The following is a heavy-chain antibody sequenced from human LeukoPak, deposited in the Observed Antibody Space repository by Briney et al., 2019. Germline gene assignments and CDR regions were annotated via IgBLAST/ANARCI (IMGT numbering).Heavy chain of an antibody. CDR1: GFNYG. CDR3: ARDGSGTWNDY. Sequence: GASVKVSCKAPGFNYGISWVRQAPGQGLEWMGWISAYHGNTNYAQKLQGRVTMTTDTSTSTAYMELRSLRSDDTAVYYCARDGSGTWNDYWGQGTLVTVSS. V-gene: IGHV1-18*01. J-gene: IGHJ4*02. D-gene: IGHD3-10*01. CDR2: ISAYHGNT.